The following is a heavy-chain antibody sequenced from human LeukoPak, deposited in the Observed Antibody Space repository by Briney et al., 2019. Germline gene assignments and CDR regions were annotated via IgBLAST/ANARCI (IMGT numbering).Heavy chain of an antibody. CDR2: ISGSGGST. D-gene: IGHD2-21*02. CDR3: AKIPSRVVVTATP. J-gene: IGHJ5*02. CDR1: GFTFSSYA. Sequence: GGSLRLSCVVSGFTFSSYAMSWVRQAPGKGLEWVSGISGSGGSTYYADSVKGRFTVSRDNSNNTLYLQMDSLRAEDTAVYYCAKIPSRVVVTATPWGQGTLVTVSS. V-gene: IGHV3-23*01.